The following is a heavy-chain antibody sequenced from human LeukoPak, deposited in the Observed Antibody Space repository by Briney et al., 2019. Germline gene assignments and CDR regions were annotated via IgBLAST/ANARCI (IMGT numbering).Heavy chain of an antibody. Sequence: SETLSLICAVSGGSILTTNWWSWVRQPPGKGLEWIGEVHLSGASNYNPSLKSRVNMSIDKSKNQLSLELTSVTAADTAVYYCTRESGAFSPFGFWGQGTLVTVSS. D-gene: IGHD1-26*01. CDR1: GGSILTTNW. V-gene: IGHV4-4*02. CDR3: TRESGAFSPFGF. J-gene: IGHJ4*02. CDR2: VHLSGAS.